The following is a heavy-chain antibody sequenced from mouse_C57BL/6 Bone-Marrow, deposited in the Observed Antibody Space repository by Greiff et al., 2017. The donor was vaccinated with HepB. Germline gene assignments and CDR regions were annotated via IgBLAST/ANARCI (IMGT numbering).Heavy chain of an antibody. CDR2: ISDGGSYT. J-gene: IGHJ1*03. CDR3: ARDRPGYFDV. Sequence: EVQGVESGGGLVKPGGSLKLSCAASGFTFSSYAMSWVRQTPEKRLEWVATISDGGSYTYYPDNVKGRFTISRDNAKNNLYLQMSHLKSEDTAMYYCARDRPGYFDVWGTGTTVTVSS. V-gene: IGHV5-4*01. CDR1: GFTFSSYA.